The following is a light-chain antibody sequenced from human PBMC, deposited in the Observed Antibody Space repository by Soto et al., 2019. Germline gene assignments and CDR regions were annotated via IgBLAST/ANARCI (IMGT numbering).Light chain of an antibody. V-gene: IGKV3-20*01. Sequence: EIVLTQSPGTLSLSPGERATLSCRASQSINNRYLAWYQQKPGQAPRLLIFAASSRATGIPDRFSGSGSGTDFTLTISRLEPEVFAVYYCQQFGSSPGFTFGPGTKVDI. CDR1: QSINNRY. CDR2: AAS. J-gene: IGKJ3*01. CDR3: QQFGSSPGFT.